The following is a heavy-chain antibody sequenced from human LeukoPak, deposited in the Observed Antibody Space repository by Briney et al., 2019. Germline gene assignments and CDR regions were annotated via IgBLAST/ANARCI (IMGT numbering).Heavy chain of an antibody. CDR1: GGSFNGFY. V-gene: IGHV4-34*01. Sequence: SETLSLTCAVHGGSFNGFYWTWMRQAPGRGPEWIGEINHSRGTSYTASLWSRVTISQDTSKNQFSLKLTSVTAADTAVYYCARGLGEGYPDSCGQGTLMIESS. CDR2: INHSRGT. CDR3: ARGLGEGYPDS. D-gene: IGHD5-12*01. J-gene: IGHJ4*02.